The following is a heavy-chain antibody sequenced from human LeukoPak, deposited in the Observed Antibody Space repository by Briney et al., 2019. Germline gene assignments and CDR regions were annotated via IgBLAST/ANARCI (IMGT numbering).Heavy chain of an antibody. CDR1: GFTFSSYS. CDR3: AREAPGIAVDY. J-gene: IGHJ4*02. D-gene: IGHD6-19*01. Sequence: GSLRLSCAASGFTFSSYSMNWVRQPPGKGLEWIGEINHSGSTNYNPSLKSRVTISVDTSKNQFSLKLSSVTAADTAVYYCAREAPGIAVDYSGQGTLVTVSS. V-gene: IGHV4-34*01. CDR2: INHSGST.